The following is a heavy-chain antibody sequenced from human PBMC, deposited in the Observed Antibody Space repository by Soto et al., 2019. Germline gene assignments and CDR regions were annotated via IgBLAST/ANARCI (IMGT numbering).Heavy chain of an antibody. CDR3: ARDRAGFCASGGCYGLAF. V-gene: IGHV6-1*01. Sequence: KQSQTLSLTCDISGDSVSTNSGSWSWIRQSPSRGLEWLGRTYYRSRWYNDYAESVKGRIAFNADTSRNQFSLQLTSVTPEDTAVYYCARDRAGFCASGGCYGLAFWGRGTLVTVSS. CDR2: TYYRSRWYN. CDR1: GDSVSTNSGS. D-gene: IGHD5-18*01. J-gene: IGHJ4*02.